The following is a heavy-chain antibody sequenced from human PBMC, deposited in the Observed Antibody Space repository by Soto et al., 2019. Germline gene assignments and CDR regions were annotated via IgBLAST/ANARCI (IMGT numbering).Heavy chain of an antibody. CDR1: GFTFSSYS. J-gene: IGHJ4*02. CDR3: ARFPGVTGTAKVNGY. V-gene: IGHV3-21*01. Sequence: GGSLRLSCAASGFTFSSYSMNWVRQAPGKGLEWVSSISSSSSYIYYADSVKGRFTISRDNAKNSLYLQMNSLRAEDTAVYYCARFPGVTGTAKVNGYWGQGTLVTVSS. D-gene: IGHD1-20*01. CDR2: ISSSSSYI.